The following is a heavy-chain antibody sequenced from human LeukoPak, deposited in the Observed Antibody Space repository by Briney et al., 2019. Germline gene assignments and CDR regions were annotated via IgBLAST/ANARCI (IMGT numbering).Heavy chain of an antibody. D-gene: IGHD3-10*01. CDR3: ARAPDYGSGSYLLVY. Sequence: GASVKVSCKASGYIFSDYYMHWVRQAPGQGLEWLGWINPKSGAADYGQQFRGRVTMTRDTSINTDYMEMKRVTSDDTAVYYCARAPDYGSGSYLLVYWGQGTLVTVSS. CDR1: GYIFSDYY. J-gene: IGHJ4*02. V-gene: IGHV1-2*02. CDR2: INPKSGAA.